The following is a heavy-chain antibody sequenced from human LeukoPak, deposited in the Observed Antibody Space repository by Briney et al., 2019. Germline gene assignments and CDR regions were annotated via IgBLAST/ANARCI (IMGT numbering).Heavy chain of an antibody. CDR1: GGSISSHY. CDR2: IYYSGST. J-gene: IGHJ6*03. V-gene: IGHV4-59*11. CDR3: ARLRDYYMDV. Sequence: PSETLSLTCTVSGGSISSHYWSWIRQPPGKGLEWIGYIYYSGSTNYNPSLKSRVTISVDTSKNQFSLKLSSVTAADTAVYYWARLRDYYMDVWGKGTTVTVSS.